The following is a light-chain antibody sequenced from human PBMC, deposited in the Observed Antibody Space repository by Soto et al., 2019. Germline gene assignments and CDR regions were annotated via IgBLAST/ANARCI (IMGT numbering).Light chain of an antibody. J-gene: IGKJ5*01. CDR1: QGVTSNY. Sequence: EIVLTQSPGTLSLSPGERATLSCRASQGVTSNYLAWYQQRPGQAPRLLIYGASNRATGIPDRFSGGGSGTDFTLTISRLEPEDFAMYYCQQYGSSCPTTFGQGTRLEIE. CDR2: GAS. V-gene: IGKV3-20*01. CDR3: QQYGSSCPTT.